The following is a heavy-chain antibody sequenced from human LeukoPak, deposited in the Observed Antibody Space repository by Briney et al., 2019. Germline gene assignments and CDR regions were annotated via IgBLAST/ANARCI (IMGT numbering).Heavy chain of an antibody. Sequence: SETLSLTCAVSGYSISSGHYWGWIRQPPGKGLEWIGSIYHSGSTYYNPSLKSRVTISVDTSKNQFSLKLRSVPAADTAVSYSARHPDGYSSSWYSSPWGQGTLVTASS. D-gene: IGHD6-13*01. J-gene: IGHJ5*02. CDR3: ARHPDGYSSSWYSSP. V-gene: IGHV4-38-2*01. CDR2: IYHSGST. CDR1: GYSISSGHY.